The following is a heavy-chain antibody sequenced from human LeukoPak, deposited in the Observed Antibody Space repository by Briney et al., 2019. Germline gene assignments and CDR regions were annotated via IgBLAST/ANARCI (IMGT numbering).Heavy chain of an antibody. V-gene: IGHV4-59*08. Sequence: PSETLSLTCAVYGGSFSGYYWSWIRQPPGKGLEWIGYIYYNGSASYKTSLKSRVSISRDTSKNNFSLKLKSVTAADTAVYYCARSGYSYGGGDWFDPWGQGTLVTVSS. CDR3: ARSGYSYGGGDWFDP. J-gene: IGHJ5*02. D-gene: IGHD5-18*01. CDR2: IYYNGSA. CDR1: GGSFSGYY.